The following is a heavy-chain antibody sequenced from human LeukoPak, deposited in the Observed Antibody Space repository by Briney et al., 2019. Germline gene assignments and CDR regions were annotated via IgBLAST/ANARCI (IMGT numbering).Heavy chain of an antibody. V-gene: IGHV1-2*02. Sequence: ASVKVSCKASGGTFSSYAISWVRQAPGHGLEWMGWINLYTGGTDYAHKFQGRVTMTSDTSISTAYMELSRLRSDDTAIFYCARGRGMGFLEWLLLDSWGQGTLVTVSS. CDR2: INLYTGGT. CDR3: ARGRGMGFLEWLLLDS. D-gene: IGHD3-3*01. CDR1: GGTFSSYA. J-gene: IGHJ4*02.